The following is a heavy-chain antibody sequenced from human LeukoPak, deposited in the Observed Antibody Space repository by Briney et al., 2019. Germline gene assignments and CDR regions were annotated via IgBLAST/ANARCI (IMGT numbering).Heavy chain of an antibody. D-gene: IGHD2-15*01. V-gene: IGHV4-38-2*01. CDR3: ARVRIARVDPDYFGY. J-gene: IGHJ4*02. CDR1: GYSISSGYY. CDR2: IYHSGST. Sequence: SETLSLTCAVSGYSISSGYYWGWIRQPPGKGLEWIGSIYHSGSTYYNPSLKSRVTISVDTSKNQFSLKLSSVTAADTAVYYRARVRIARVDPDYFGYWGQGTLVTVSS.